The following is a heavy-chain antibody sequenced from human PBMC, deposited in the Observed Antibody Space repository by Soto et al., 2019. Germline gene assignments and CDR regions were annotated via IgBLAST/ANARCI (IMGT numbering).Heavy chain of an antibody. CDR2: ISGSGGST. V-gene: IGHV3-23*01. CDR1: GFTVSSYA. CDR3: AKNVAVGNSGPFDY. D-gene: IGHD4-4*01. J-gene: IGHJ4*02. Sequence: LRLSCAASGFTVSSYAMSWVRQAPGKGLEWVSAISGSGGSTYYADSVKGRFTISRDNSKNTLYLQMNSLRAEDTAVYYCAKNVAVGNSGPFDYWGQGTLVTVSS.